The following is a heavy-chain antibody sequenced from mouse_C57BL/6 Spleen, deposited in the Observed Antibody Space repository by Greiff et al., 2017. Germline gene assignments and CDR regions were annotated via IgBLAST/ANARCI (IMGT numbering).Heavy chain of an antibody. CDR2: IHPNSGST. J-gene: IGHJ2*01. V-gene: IGHV1-64*01. Sequence: VQLQQSGAELVKPGASVKLSCKASGYTFTSYWMHWVKQRPGQGLEWIGMIHPNSGSTNYNEKFKSKATLTVDKSSSTAYMQLSSLTSEDSAVYYCARIYYDYHYFDYWGQGTTLTVSS. CDR3: ARIYYDYHYFDY. CDR1: GYTFTSYW. D-gene: IGHD2-4*01.